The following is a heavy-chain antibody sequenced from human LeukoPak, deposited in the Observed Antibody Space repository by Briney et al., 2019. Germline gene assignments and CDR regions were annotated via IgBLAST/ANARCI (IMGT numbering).Heavy chain of an antibody. CDR3: ARATALDAYYYYYYGMDV. V-gene: IGHV1-8*01. J-gene: IGHJ6*02. CDR1: GYTFTSYD. D-gene: IGHD5-18*01. Sequence: ASVKVSCKASGYTFTSYDINWVRQATGQGLEWMGWMNPNSGNTGYAQKFQGRVTMTRNTSISTAYMELSSLRSEDTAAYYCARATALDAYYYYYYGMDVWGQGTTVTVSS. CDR2: MNPNSGNT.